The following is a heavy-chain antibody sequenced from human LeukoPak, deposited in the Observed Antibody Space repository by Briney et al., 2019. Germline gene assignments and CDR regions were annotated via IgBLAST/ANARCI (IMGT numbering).Heavy chain of an antibody. J-gene: IGHJ4*02. CDR2: IYTSGST. CDR3: VRGDLDSSSSYYYFDR. Sequence: PSETLSLTCTVSGGSICSFYWSWIRQPAGKGLEWIGRIYTSGSTNYNPSLNSRVTMSVDTSKNQFSLKLSSVTAADTAVYYCVRGDLDSSSSYYYFDRWGQGTLVTVSS. V-gene: IGHV4-4*07. CDR1: GGSICSFY. D-gene: IGHD6-13*01.